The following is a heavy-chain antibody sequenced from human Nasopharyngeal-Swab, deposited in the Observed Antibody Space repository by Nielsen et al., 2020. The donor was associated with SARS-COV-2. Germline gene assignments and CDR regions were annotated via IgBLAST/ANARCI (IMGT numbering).Heavy chain of an antibody. D-gene: IGHD3-16*02. CDR3: ARDRGRYDYVWGSYRPYYYYGMDV. J-gene: IGHJ6*02. CDR1: GFTFSSYA. V-gene: IGHV3-30-3*01. Sequence: GESLKISCAASGFTFSSYAMHWVRQAPGKGLDWVAVISYDGSNKYYADSVKGRFTISRDNSRNTLYLQMNSLRSDDTAVYYCARDRGRYDYVWGSYRPYYYYGMDVWGQGTKVTVSS. CDR2: ISYDGSNK.